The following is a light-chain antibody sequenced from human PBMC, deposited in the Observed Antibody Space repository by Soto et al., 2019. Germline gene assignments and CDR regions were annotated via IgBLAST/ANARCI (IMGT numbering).Light chain of an antibody. CDR3: QSADSSGTYYV. J-gene: IGLJ1*01. V-gene: IGLV3-25*02. Sequence: SYELTQPPSVSVSPGQTARNTCSGDALPKQYAYWYPQKPGQAPVLVIYKDSERPSGIPERFSVSSSGTTVTLTILGVQAEDEADYYCQSADSSGTYYVFGTGTKVTVL. CDR2: KDS. CDR1: ALPKQY.